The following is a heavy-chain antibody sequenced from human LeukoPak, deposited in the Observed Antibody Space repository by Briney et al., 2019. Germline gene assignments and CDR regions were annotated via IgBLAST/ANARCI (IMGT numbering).Heavy chain of an antibody. J-gene: IGHJ6*04. CDR3: AELGITMIGGV. Sequence: GGSLRLSCAASGFTFDDYGMSWVRQAPGKGLEWVSGINWNGDSTGYADSVKGRFTISRDNAKNSLYLQMNSLRAEDTAVYYCAELGITMIGGVWGKGTTVTISS. V-gene: IGHV3-20*04. CDR2: INWNGDST. D-gene: IGHD3-10*02. CDR1: GFTFDDYG.